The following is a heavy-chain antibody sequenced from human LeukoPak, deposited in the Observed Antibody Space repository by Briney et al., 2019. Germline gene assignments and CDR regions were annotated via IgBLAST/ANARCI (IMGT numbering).Heavy chain of an antibody. V-gene: IGHV3-33*01. J-gene: IGHJ5*02. D-gene: IGHD3-22*01. CDR2: IWYDGSNK. CDR3: ARDSSYDSSGYYYYNWFDP. Sequence: GSLRLSCAASGFTFSSYGMHWVRQAQGKGLEWVAVIWYDGSNKYYADSVKGRFTISRDNSKNTLYLQMNSLRAEDTAVYYCARDSSYDSSGYYYYNWFDPWGQGTLVTVSS. CDR1: GFTFSSYG.